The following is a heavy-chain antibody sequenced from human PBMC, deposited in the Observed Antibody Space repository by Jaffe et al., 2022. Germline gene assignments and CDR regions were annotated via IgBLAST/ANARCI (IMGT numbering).Heavy chain of an antibody. D-gene: IGHD2-21*02. J-gene: IGHJ5*02. CDR1: GYAFTMNY. CDR2: INPNSGAT. V-gene: IGHV1-2*02. Sequence: QVQMVQSGAEVKKPGASVKVSCKASGYAFTMNYIHWVRQAPGQGLEWMGWINPNSGATNSAQKFQGRATLTRDTSINTAYMELSGLTYDDTAVYYCARGIMTTTPMLSPWGQGTLVNVSS. CDR3: ARGIMTTTPMLSP.